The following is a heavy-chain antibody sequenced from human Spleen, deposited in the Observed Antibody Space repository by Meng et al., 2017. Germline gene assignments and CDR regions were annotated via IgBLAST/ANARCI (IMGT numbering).Heavy chain of an antibody. V-gene: IGHV3-23*04. CDR2: LSGAGGNT. J-gene: IGHJ4*02. CDR3: AKDQGAVAPDY. CDR1: GFIFRNYA. D-gene: IGHD6-19*01. Sequence: VQLVESGGGLVQPGGSLRLSCAASGFIFRNYAMSWVRQAPGKGLEWVSGLSGAGGNTYYGDSVKGRFTISRDNSRNTVLLQMNSLRVEDTAVYFCAKDQGAVAPDYWGQGTLVTVSS.